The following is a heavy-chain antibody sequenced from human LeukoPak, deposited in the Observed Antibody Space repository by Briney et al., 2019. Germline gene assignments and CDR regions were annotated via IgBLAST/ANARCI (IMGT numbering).Heavy chain of an antibody. V-gene: IGHV4-59*02. CDR3: AREVVVVPAAIPAYYFDY. CDR2: IYYSGST. D-gene: IGHD2-2*02. Sequence: SETLSLTCTGSGGSVSSYYWSWIRQPPGKGLEWIGYIYYSGSTNYNTSLKSRVTISVDTSKNQFSLKLSSVTAADTAVYYCAREVVVVPAAIPAYYFDYWGQGTLVTVSS. CDR1: GGSVSSYY. J-gene: IGHJ4*02.